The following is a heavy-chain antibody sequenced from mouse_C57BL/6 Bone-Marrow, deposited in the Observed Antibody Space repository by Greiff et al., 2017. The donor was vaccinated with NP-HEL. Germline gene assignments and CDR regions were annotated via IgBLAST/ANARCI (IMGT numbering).Heavy chain of an antibody. V-gene: IGHV1-81*01. CDR1: GYTFTSYG. J-gene: IGHJ3*01. CDR2: IYPRSGNT. Sequence: VQLQQSGAELARPGASVKLSCKASGYTFTSYGISWVKQRTGQGLEWIGEIYPRSGNTYYNEKFKGKATLTADKSSSTAYIELRSLTSEDSAVYFCARRASFAYWGQGTLVTVSA. CDR3: ARRASFAY.